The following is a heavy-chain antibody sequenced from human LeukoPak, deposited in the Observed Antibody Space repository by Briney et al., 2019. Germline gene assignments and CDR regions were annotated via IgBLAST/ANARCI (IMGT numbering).Heavy chain of an antibody. Sequence: PGRSLRLSCAASGFTFSSYAMSWVRQAPGRGLEWVSTISGSGDTTYSADSVRGRFTISRDNSKNTLYLQMDSLRGEDTALYYCAKDPLFQATQVWFGPWGQGTLVTVSS. CDR2: ISGSGDTT. CDR1: GFTFSSYA. J-gene: IGHJ5*02. D-gene: IGHD3-10*01. CDR3: AKDPLFQATQVWFGP. V-gene: IGHV3-23*01.